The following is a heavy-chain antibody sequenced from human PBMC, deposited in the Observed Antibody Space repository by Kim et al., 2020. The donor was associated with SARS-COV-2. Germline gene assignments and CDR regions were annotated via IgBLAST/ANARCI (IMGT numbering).Heavy chain of an antibody. J-gene: IGHJ4*02. Sequence: NRRGGGTNYAQKFQGRVTMTGNTSTNTVYMELSSVRSDDTAVYYCAKEGGHWGQGTLVTVSS. CDR2: NRRGGGT. V-gene: IGHV1-46*01. D-gene: IGHD3-16*01. CDR3: AKEGGH.